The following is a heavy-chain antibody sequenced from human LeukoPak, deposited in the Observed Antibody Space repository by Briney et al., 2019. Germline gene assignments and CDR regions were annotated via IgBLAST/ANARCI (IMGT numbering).Heavy chain of an antibody. V-gene: IGHV1-18*01. CDR2: ISAYNGNT. J-gene: IGHJ4*02. Sequence: HGASVKVSCKASGGTFSSYAISWVRQAPGQGLEWMGWISAYNGNTNYAQKLQGRVTMTTDTSTSTAYMELRSLRSDDTAVYYCARGEFARDFDYWGQGTLVTVS. D-gene: IGHD3-10*01. CDR3: ARGEFARDFDY. CDR1: GGTFSSYA.